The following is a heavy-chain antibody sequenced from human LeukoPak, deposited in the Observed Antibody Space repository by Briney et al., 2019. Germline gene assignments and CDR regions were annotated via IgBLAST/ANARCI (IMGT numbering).Heavy chain of an antibody. V-gene: IGHV4-59*08. CDR3: ARAPPSGYPLGNWFDP. J-gene: IGHJ5*02. CDR1: GGSISSYY. CDR2: IYYSGST. D-gene: IGHD3-22*01. Sequence: PSETLSLTCTVSGGSISSYYWSWIRQPPGKGLEWIGYIYYSGSTNYNPSLKSRVTISVNTSKNQFSLKLSSVTAADTAVYYCARAPPSGYPLGNWFDPWGQGTLVTVSS.